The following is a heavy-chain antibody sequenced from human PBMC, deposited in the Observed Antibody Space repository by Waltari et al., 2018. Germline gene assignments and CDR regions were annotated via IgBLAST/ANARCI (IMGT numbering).Heavy chain of an antibody. CDR3: ARAGVVVPAALIDY. CDR1: GFTFSSYW. J-gene: IGHJ4*02. CDR2: IKQDGSEK. D-gene: IGHD2-2*01. V-gene: IGHV3-7*01. Sequence: EVQLVESGGGLVQPGGSLRLSCAASGFTFSSYWMSWVRQAPGKGLEWVANIKQDGSEKYYVDSVKGRFTSSRDNAKNSLYLQMNSLRAEDTAVYYCARAGVVVPAALIDYWGQGTLVTVSS.